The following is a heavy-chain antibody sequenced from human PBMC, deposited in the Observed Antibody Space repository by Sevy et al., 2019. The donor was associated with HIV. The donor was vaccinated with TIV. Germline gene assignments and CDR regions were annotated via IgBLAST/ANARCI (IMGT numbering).Heavy chain of an antibody. CDR3: ARAEGVYYGSGSYFDY. J-gene: IGHJ4*02. V-gene: IGHV3-11*01. D-gene: IGHD3-10*01. CDR1: GFTFSDYY. Sequence: GGSLRLSCAASGFTFSDYYMSWIRQAPGKGLEWVSYISSSGSTIYYADSGKGRFTISRDNAKNSLYLQMNSLRAEDTAVDYCARAEGVYYGSGSYFDYWGQGTLVTVSS. CDR2: ISSSGSTI.